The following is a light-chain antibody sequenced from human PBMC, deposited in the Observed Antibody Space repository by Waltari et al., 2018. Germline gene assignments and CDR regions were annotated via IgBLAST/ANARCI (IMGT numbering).Light chain of an antibody. Sequence: IVVTQSPASLSVSPGERATLSCRASQSVSTKLGWYQQRPGQAPRLLIYAASTRAIGIPARFSGGGSGTEFTLTISSLQSEDLGIYYCQQYEKWPPLTFGGGTKVEIK. CDR1: QSVSTK. CDR3: QQYEKWPPLT. J-gene: IGKJ4*01. V-gene: IGKV3-15*01. CDR2: AAS.